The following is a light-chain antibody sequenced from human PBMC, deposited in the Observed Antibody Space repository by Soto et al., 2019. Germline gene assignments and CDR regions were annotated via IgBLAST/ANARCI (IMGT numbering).Light chain of an antibody. CDR1: QSVSSK. CDR2: GAS. CDR3: QQYNSLLWT. J-gene: IGKJ1*01. V-gene: IGKV3-15*01. Sequence: EIVMTQSPATLSVSPGEGATLSCRASQSVSSKLAWYQQKPGQAPRLLIYGASTRATGIPARFSGSGSGTEFTLISSSLQSEDSAVYYCQQYNSLLWTLGQGTKVEIK.